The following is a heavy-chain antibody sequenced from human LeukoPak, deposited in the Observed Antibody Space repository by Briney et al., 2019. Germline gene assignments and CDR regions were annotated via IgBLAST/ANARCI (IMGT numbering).Heavy chain of an antibody. D-gene: IGHD2-2*01. CDR3: AGGYCSSTSCYVDY. Sequence: SETLSLTCTVSGGSISSYYWSWIRQPPGKGLEWIWYIYYIGSTNYNPSLKSRVTISVDTSKNQFSLKLSSVTAADTAVYYCAGGYCSSTSCYVDYWGQGTLVTVSS. V-gene: IGHV4-59*01. CDR1: GGSISSYY. J-gene: IGHJ4*02. CDR2: IYYIGST.